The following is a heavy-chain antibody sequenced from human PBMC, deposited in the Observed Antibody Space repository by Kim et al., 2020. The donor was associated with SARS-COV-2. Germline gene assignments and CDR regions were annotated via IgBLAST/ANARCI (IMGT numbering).Heavy chain of an antibody. V-gene: IGHV3-23*01. Sequence: GGSLRLSCAASGFIFRNFGMHWVRQAPGKGLEWVSAISSSGGSTYYAASMQGRFAISRYNTKDTLYLEMNSLRAEDTALYYCASSGGSSAFWYFDYWGQ. D-gene: IGHD2-15*01. J-gene: IGHJ4*02. CDR1: GFIFRNFG. CDR2: ISSSGGST. CDR3: ASSGGSSAFWYFDY.